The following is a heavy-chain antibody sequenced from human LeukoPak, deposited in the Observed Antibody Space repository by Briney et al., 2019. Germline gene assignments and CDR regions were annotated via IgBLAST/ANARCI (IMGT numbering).Heavy chain of an antibody. CDR1: GFTFSSHS. D-gene: IGHD6-19*01. CDR2: ISSSSYI. CDR3: ARYQGSGWYDIPY. V-gene: IGHV3-21*01. Sequence: GGPLRLSCAASGFTFSSHSMNWVRQAPGKGLEWVSSISSSSYIYYADSVKGRFTISRDNAKNSLYLQMNSLRAEDTAVYYCARYQGSGWYDIPYWGQGTLVTVSS. J-gene: IGHJ4*02.